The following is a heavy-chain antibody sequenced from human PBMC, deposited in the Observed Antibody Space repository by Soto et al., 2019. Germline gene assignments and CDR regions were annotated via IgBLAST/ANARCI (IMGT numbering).Heavy chain of an antibody. V-gene: IGHV3-30*18. CDR3: AKDLPGDRRLKIYFDY. D-gene: IGHD3-16*01. Sequence: QVQLVESGGGVVQPGRSLRLSCAASGFTFSSNGMHWVRQAPGKGLEWVAFISYDGTVKYYAESVKGRFTISRDNSKNPLYLQMNSLSPEDTAIYYGAKDLPGDRRLKIYFDYWGQGTLGTVSS. CDR1: GFTFSSNG. CDR2: ISYDGTVK. J-gene: IGHJ4*02.